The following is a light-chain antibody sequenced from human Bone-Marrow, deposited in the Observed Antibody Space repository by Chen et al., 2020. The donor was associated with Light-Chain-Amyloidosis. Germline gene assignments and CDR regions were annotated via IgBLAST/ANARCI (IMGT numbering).Light chain of an antibody. Sequence: QSALTQPASVSGSPGQAITISCTGTNSDVGDYNYVSWYQQHPGKAPKLMIYDVSNRPSGVSNRFSGSKSGNTASLTSSGLQTEDEADYYCSSHTSGTAWIFGGGTKLTVL. CDR1: NSDVGDYNY. V-gene: IGLV2-14*01. CDR3: SSHTSGTAWI. CDR2: DVS. J-gene: IGLJ2*01.